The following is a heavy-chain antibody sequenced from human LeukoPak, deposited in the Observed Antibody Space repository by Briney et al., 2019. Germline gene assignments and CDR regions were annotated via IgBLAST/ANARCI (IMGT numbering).Heavy chain of an antibody. CDR3: ARDRVVGLGIDNAFDI. CDR1: GGTFSSYA. CDR2: IIPVFGTA. V-gene: IGHV1-69*13. D-gene: IGHD2-15*01. J-gene: IGHJ3*02. Sequence: GASVKVSCKASGGTFSSYAISWVRQAPGQGLEWMGGIIPVFGTANYAQKFQGRVTITADESTSTAYMELSSLRSEDTAVYYCARDRVVGLGIDNAFDIWGHGTMVTVPS.